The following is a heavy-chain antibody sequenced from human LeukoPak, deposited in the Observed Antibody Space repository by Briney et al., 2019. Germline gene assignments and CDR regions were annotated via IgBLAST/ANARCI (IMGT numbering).Heavy chain of an antibody. D-gene: IGHD2-2*01. Sequence: ASVKVSCKVSGYTLTELSMHWVRQAPGKGLEWIGGFDPEDGETIYAQKFQGRVTMTEDTSTDTAYMELSSLRSEDTAVYYCATSSYCSSTSCHKLGYYYYMDVWGKGTTVTVSS. CDR3: ATSSYCSSTSCHKLGYYYYMDV. CDR1: GYTLTELS. J-gene: IGHJ6*03. CDR2: FDPEDGET. V-gene: IGHV1-24*01.